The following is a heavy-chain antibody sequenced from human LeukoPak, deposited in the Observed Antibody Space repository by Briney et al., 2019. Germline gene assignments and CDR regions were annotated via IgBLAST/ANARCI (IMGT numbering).Heavy chain of an antibody. CDR1: GFTFSSYA. CDR2: ISGSGGST. V-gene: IGHV3-23*01. J-gene: IGHJ6*03. Sequence: GGSLRLSCAASGFTFSSYAMSWVRQAPGKGLEWVSAISGSGGSTYYADSVKGRVTISRDNSKNTLYLQMNSLKAEDTAVYYCAKAWAGYTIRSQNYYYYYMDVWGKGTTVTVSS. D-gene: IGHD5-24*01. CDR3: AKAWAGYTIRSQNYYYYYMDV.